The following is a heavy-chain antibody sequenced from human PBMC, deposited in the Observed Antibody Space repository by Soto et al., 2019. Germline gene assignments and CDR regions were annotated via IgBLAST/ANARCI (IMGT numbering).Heavy chain of an antibody. CDR1: GGSISSGGYY. CDR3: ARGPIWFGELLGHNYYYGMDV. CDR2: IYYSGST. Sequence: KPSETLSLTCTVSGGSISSGGYYWSWIRQHPGKGLEWIGYIYYSGSTYYNPSLKSRVTISVDTSKNQFSLKLSSVTAADTAVYYCARGPIWFGELLGHNYYYGMDVWGQGTTVTVSS. J-gene: IGHJ6*02. V-gene: IGHV4-31*03. D-gene: IGHD3-10*01.